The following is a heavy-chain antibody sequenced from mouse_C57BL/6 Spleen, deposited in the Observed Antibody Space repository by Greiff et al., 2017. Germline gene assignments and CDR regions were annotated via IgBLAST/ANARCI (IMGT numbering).Heavy chain of an antibody. CDR2: INPNNGGT. D-gene: IGHD2-4*01. J-gene: IGHJ2*01. Sequence: VQLQQSGPELVKPGASVKISCKASGYTFTDYYMNWVKQSHGKSLEWIGDINPNNGGTSYNQKFKGKATLTVDKSSSTAYMELRSLTSEDSAVYYCARDDYDYGDYYFDYWGQGTTLTVSS. CDR3: ARDDYDYGDYYFDY. V-gene: IGHV1-26*01. CDR1: GYTFTDYY.